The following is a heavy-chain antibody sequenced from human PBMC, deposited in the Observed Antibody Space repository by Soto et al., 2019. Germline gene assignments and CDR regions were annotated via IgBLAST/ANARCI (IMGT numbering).Heavy chain of an antibody. J-gene: IGHJ5*02. CDR2: INHSGST. V-gene: IGHV4-34*01. D-gene: IGHD2-2*01. CDR3: ARGGRAVPAAIKTTNWFDP. Sequence: SETLSLTCAVYGGSFSGYYWSWIRQPPGKGLEWIGEINHSGSTNYNPSLKSRVTISVDTSKNQFSLKLSSVTAADTAVYYCARGGRAVPAAIKTTNWFDPWGQGTLVTVSS. CDR1: GGSFSGYY.